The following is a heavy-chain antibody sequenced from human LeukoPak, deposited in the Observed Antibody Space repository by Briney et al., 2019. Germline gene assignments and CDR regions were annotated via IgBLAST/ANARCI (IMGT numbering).Heavy chain of an antibody. CDR1: GFTFSSYA. Sequence: PGRSLRLSCAASGFTFSSYAMHWVRQAPGKGLEWVAVILYDGSNKYYADSVKGRFTISRDNSKNTLYLEMSSLRAEDTAAYYCARSNADIVVVPAAIPFDYWGQGTLVTVSS. CDR3: ARSNADIVVVPAAIPFDY. J-gene: IGHJ4*02. D-gene: IGHD2-2*01. V-gene: IGHV3-30-3*01. CDR2: ILYDGSNK.